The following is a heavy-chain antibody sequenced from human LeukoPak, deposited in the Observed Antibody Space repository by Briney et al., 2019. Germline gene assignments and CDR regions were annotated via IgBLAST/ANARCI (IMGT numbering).Heavy chain of an antibody. CDR2: MNPNNGNT. CDR1: GYIFTSYD. Sequence: GASVSVSCKSSGYIFTSYDLNGVREASARGFVCMGWMNPNNGNTSYAQKFQGRVTMTRNTSISTAYMELSSLRSEDTAVYYCARVWKRGGSYFGYWGQGTLVTVSS. J-gene: IGHJ4*02. CDR3: ARVWKRGGSYFGY. D-gene: IGHD1-26*01. V-gene: IGHV1-8*01.